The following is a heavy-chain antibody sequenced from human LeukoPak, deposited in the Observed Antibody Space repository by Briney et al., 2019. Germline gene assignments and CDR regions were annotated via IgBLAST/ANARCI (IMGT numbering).Heavy chain of an antibody. J-gene: IGHJ4*02. Sequence: ASVKVSCKASGGTFSSYAISWVRQAPGQGLEWMGGITPIFGTANYAQKFQGRVTITADESTSTAYMELSSLRSEDTAVYYCAREPYYDILTGSSPFDYWGQGTLVTVSS. V-gene: IGHV1-69*13. CDR2: ITPIFGTA. CDR3: AREPYYDILTGSSPFDY. D-gene: IGHD3-9*01. CDR1: GGTFSSYA.